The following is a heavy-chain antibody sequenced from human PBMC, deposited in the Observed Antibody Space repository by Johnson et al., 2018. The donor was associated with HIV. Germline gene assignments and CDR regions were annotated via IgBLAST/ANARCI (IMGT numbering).Heavy chain of an antibody. Sequence: VQLVESGGGLVQPGRSLRLPCAASGPTFDDYAMHWVPQAPGKGLAWVSVIYSCGSTYYADSVMGRFTISRDNSKNTLYLQMSSLRAEDTAVYYCAKDLLTLDAFDIWGQGTIVTVSS. CDR2: IYSCGST. CDR1: GPTFDDYA. J-gene: IGHJ3*02. V-gene: IGHV3-66*01. CDR3: AKDLLTLDAFDI.